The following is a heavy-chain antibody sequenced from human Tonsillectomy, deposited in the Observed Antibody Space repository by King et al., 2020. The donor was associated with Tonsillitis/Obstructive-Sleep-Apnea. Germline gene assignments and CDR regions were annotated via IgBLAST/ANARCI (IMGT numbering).Heavy chain of an antibody. Sequence: VQLVESGAEVKKPGASVKVSCKASGYTFTGYYMHWVRQAPGQALEWKGRRNPNSGGANYAQKIQGRGTTTRDTSFSPAYMEGSRLGSDDTAVYYCARGGQPITLTDYYYYYMDVWGKGTTVTVSS. CDR1: GYTFTGYY. J-gene: IGHJ6*03. CDR3: ARGGQPITLTDYYYYYMDV. CDR2: RNPNSGGA. D-gene: IGHD3-22*01. V-gene: IGHV1-2*01.